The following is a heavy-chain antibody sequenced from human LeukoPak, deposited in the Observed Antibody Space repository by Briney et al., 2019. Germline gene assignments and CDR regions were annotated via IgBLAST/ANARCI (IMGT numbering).Heavy chain of an antibody. Sequence: SVKVSCKASGGTFSSYAISWVRQAPGQGLEWMGGIIPIFGTANYAQKFQGRVTNTTDESTSTAYMELSSLRSEDTAVYYCASAPRYSSSWYRVLTYFDYWGQGTLVTVSS. CDR3: ASAPRYSSSWYRVLTYFDY. CDR1: GGTFSSYA. CDR2: IIPIFGTA. V-gene: IGHV1-69*05. J-gene: IGHJ4*02. D-gene: IGHD6-13*01.